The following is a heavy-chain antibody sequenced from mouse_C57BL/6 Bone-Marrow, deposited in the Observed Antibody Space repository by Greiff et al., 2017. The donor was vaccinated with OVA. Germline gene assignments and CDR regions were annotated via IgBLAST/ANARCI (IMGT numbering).Heavy chain of an antibody. Sequence: VQLQEPGPGLVAPSQSLSITCTVSGFSLTSYAISWVRQPPGKGLEWLGVIWTGGGTNYNSALKSRLSISKDNSKSQVFLKMNSLQTDDTARYYCARNRGHFITHYFDYWGQGTTLTVSS. CDR3: ARNRGHFITHYFDY. CDR2: IWTGGGT. D-gene: IGHD1-1*01. CDR1: GFSLTSYA. V-gene: IGHV2-9-1*01. J-gene: IGHJ2*01.